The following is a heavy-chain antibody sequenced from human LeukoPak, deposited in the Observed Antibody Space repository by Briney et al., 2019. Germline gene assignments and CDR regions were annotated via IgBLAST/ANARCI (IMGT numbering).Heavy chain of an antibody. J-gene: IGHJ6*03. Sequence: GASVKVSCKASGYTFTSYYMHWVRQAPGQGLEWMGIINPSGGSTSYAQKFQGRVTMTRDTSTSTVYMELSSLRSEDTAVYYCARGGCTNGVCYTGLIADYYYYYMDVWGKGTTVTVSS. V-gene: IGHV1-46*01. CDR2: INPSGGST. CDR3: ARGGCTNGVCYTGLIADYYYYYMDV. D-gene: IGHD2-8*01. CDR1: GYTFTSYY.